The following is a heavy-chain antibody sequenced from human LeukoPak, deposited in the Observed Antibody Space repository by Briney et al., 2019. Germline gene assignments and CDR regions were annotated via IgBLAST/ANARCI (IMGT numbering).Heavy chain of an antibody. J-gene: IGHJ4*02. D-gene: IGHD6-19*01. CDR1: GGSVSSGSYY. V-gene: IGHV4-61*01. CDR2: IYYSGST. Sequence: SETLSLTCTVSGGSVSSGSYYWSWIRQPPGKGLEWIGYIYYSGSTNYNPSLKSRVTISVDTSKNQFSLKLSSVTAADTAVYYCARDQYSSGWTDYFDYWGQGTLVTVSS. CDR3: ARDQYSSGWTDYFDY.